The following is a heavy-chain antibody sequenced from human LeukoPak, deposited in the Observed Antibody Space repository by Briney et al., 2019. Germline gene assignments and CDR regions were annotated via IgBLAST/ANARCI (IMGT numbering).Heavy chain of an antibody. D-gene: IGHD3-10*01. Sequence: ASVKVSCKASGYTFTGYYMHWVRQAPGQGLEWMGWINPNSGGTNYAQKFQGWVTMTRDTSISTAYMELSRLRSDDTAVYYSAREFGELYFDYWGQGTLVTVSS. J-gene: IGHJ4*02. V-gene: IGHV1-2*04. CDR2: INPNSGGT. CDR1: GYTFTGYY. CDR3: AREFGELYFDY.